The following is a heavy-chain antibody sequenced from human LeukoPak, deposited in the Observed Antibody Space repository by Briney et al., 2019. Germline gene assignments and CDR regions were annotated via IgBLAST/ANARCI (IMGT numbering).Heavy chain of an antibody. CDR3: AKGPFFYYDASGYNYFES. J-gene: IGHJ4*02. D-gene: IGHD3-22*01. V-gene: IGHV3-23*01. CDR2: IDVTGGYT. Sequence: GGSLRLSCAASGFTVSSNYMSWVRQAPGKGLEWVSAIDVTGGYTFYADSVKGRFTISRDNSKDTLYLQMNSLRAEDTAIYFCAKGPFFYYDASGYNYFESWGQGTLVTVSS. CDR1: GFTVSSNY.